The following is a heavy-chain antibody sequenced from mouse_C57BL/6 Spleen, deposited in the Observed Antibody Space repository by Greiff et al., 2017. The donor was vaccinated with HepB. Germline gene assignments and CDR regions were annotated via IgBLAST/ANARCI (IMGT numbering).Heavy chain of an antibody. Sequence: VKLQQPGAELVRPGSSVKLSCKASGYTFTSYWMHWVKQRPIQGLEWIGNIDPSDSETHYNQKFKDKATLTVDKSSSTAYMQLSSLTSEDSAVYYCARSGELNSYFDCWGQGTTLTVSS. CDR3: ARSGELNSYFDC. V-gene: IGHV1-52*01. CDR2: IDPSDSET. J-gene: IGHJ2*01. D-gene: IGHD3-1*01. CDR1: GYTFTSYW.